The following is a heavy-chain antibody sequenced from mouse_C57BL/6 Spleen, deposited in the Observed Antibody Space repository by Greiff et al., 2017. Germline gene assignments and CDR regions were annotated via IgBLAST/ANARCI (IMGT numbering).Heavy chain of an antibody. J-gene: IGHJ2*01. CDR2: ISTYYGDA. D-gene: IGHD1-1*02. V-gene: IGHV1-67*01. Sequence: QVHVKQSGPELVRPGVSVKISCKGSGYTFPDYAMHWVKQSHAKSLEWIGVISTYYGDASYNQKFKDKATMTVDKSSSTAYMELARLTSEDSAVYYCARGGTMVIFDYWGQGTTLTVSS. CDR1: GYTFPDYA. CDR3: ARGGTMVIFDY.